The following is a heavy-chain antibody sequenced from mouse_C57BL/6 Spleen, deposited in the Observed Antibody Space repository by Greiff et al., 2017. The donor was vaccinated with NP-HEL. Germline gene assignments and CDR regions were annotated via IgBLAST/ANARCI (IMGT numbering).Heavy chain of an antibody. V-gene: IGHV1-18*01. D-gene: IGHD1-1*01. Sequence: EVQLQQSGPELVKPGASVKIPCKASGYTFTDYNMDWVKQSHGKSLEWIGDINPNNGGTIYNQKFKGKATLTVDKSSSTAYMELRSLTSEDTAVYYCARVGDYYGSSFSWFAYWGQGTLVTVSA. CDR3: ARVGDYYGSSFSWFAY. J-gene: IGHJ3*01. CDR1: GYTFTDYN. CDR2: INPNNGGT.